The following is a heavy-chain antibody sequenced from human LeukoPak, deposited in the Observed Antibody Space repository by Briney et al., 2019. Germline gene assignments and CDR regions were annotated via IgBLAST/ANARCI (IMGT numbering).Heavy chain of an antibody. D-gene: IGHD1-26*01. V-gene: IGHV3-7*01. Sequence: GGSLRLSCAASGFTVSSYSMHWVRQAPGKGLEWVANIKQDGSEKYYVDSVKGRFTISRDNAKNSLYLQMNSLRAEDTAVYYCAGQWELPSYYYYYYMDVWGKGTTVTISS. CDR1: GFTVSSYS. J-gene: IGHJ6*03. CDR2: IKQDGSEK. CDR3: AGQWELPSYYYYYYMDV.